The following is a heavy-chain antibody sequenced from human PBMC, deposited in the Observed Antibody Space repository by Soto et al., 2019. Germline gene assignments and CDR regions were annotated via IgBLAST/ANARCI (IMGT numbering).Heavy chain of an antibody. CDR2: IYYSGST. Sequence: SETLSLTCTVSGGSISSGGYYWSWIRQHPGKGLEWIGYIYYSGSTDYNPSLKSRLTMSIDTSNNQFSLELSSVTAADTAVYYCARAYSDSWYYFDYWGQGTLVTVSS. D-gene: IGHD6-13*01. J-gene: IGHJ4*02. CDR3: ARAYSDSWYYFDY. V-gene: IGHV4-61*08. CDR1: GGSISSGGYY.